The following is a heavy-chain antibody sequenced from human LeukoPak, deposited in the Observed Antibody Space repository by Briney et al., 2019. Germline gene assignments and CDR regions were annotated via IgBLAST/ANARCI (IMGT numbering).Heavy chain of an antibody. J-gene: IGHJ3*02. Sequence: SVKVSCKASGFTFTSSAMQWVRQARGQRLEWIGWIVVGSGNTNYAQKFQERVTITRDMSTSTAYMELSSLRSEDTAVYYCAAGKIFGVVHDAFDIWGQGTMVTVSS. CDR2: IVVGSGNT. D-gene: IGHD3-3*01. V-gene: IGHV1-58*02. CDR1: GFTFTSSA. CDR3: AAGKIFGVVHDAFDI.